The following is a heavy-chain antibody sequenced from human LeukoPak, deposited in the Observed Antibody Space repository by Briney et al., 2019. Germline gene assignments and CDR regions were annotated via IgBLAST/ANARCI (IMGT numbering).Heavy chain of an antibody. CDR1: GFTFSSYA. V-gene: IGHV3-30-3*01. Sequence: GGSLRLSCAASGFTFSSYAMHWVRQAPGKGLEWVAVISYDGSNKYYADSVKGRFTISRDNSKNTLYLQMNSLRAEDTAVYYCAGSPSWGQGTMVTVSS. J-gene: IGHJ4*02. CDR3: AGSPS. CDR2: ISYDGSNK.